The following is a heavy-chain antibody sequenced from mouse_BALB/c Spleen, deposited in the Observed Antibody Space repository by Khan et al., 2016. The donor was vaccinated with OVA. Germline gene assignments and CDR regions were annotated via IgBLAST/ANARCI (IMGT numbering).Heavy chain of an antibody. D-gene: IGHD2-13*01. V-gene: IGHV5-4*02. J-gene: IGHJ3*01. Sequence: EVELVESGGGLVKPGGSLKLSCAASGFTFSDYYMYWIRQTPEKRLEWVATISDGSTYTYYPDSVKGRFTISRDNAKNSLYLQMSSLQSEYTAVYYCARARYSDPFSYWGQGTLGTVSA. CDR3: ARARYSDPFSY. CDR2: ISDGSTYT. CDR1: GFTFSDYY.